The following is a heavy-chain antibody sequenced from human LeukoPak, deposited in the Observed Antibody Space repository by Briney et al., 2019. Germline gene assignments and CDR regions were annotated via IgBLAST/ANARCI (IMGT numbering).Heavy chain of an antibody. J-gene: IGHJ6*04. CDR2: IWYDGSNK. Sequence: GGSLRLSCAASGFTFSSCGMHWVRQAPGKGLEWVAAIWYDGSNKYYADSVKGRFTISRDNSKNTLYLQMNSLRAEDTAVYYCARWGFGGVIVPFSMDVWGKGTTVTVSS. V-gene: IGHV3-33*01. CDR1: GFTFSSCG. CDR3: ARWGFGGVIVPFSMDV. D-gene: IGHD3-16*02.